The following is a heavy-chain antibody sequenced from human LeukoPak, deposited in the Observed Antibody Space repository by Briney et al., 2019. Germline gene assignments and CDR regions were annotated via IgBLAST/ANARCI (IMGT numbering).Heavy chain of an antibody. CDR1: GFTFSSYA. V-gene: IGHV3-23*01. D-gene: IGHD2/OR15-2a*01. J-gene: IGHJ3*01. CDR3: AKRSMTDAFDF. Sequence: PGGSLSLPCAASGFTFSSYAMSWVRQAPGKGLEWVSGITGSGGSTYYADSVKGRITISRDNSKNTLYLQMNSLRAEDTAVYYCAKRSMTDAFDFWGQGTMVTVSS. CDR2: ITGSGGST.